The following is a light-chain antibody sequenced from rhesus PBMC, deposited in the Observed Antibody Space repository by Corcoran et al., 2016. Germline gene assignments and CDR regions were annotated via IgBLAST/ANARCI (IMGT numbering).Light chain of an antibody. CDR3: SSYAGRNTV. J-gene: IGLJ6*01. V-gene: IGLV2-32*02. Sequence: QAALTQPRSVSGSPGQSVTISCTGTSSDIGGYNYGSWYQQHPGTAPKLMLYEVSQRPSGVSDRFSGPKSGNTASLTIPGIQAEDEADYYCSSYAGRNTVFGSGTRLTVL. CDR1: SSDIGGYNY. CDR2: EVS.